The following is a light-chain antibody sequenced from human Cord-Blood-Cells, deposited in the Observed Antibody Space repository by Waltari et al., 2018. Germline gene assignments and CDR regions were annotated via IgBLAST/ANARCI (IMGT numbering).Light chain of an antibody. Sequence: SSELTQDPAVFVALGQTVRITCTGDSIRSYYASWDQHNPGQAPGLVIYGKNNRPSGIQDLFSRSSSGNTASLTITGDQAEDEADYYCNARDSSGNHLGVFGGGTKLTVL. V-gene: IGLV3-19*01. CDR1: SIRSYY. CDR2: GKN. CDR3: NARDSSGNHLGV. J-gene: IGLJ2*01.